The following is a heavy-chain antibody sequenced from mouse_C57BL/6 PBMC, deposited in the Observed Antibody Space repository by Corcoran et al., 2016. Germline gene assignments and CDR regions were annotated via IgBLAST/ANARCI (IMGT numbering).Heavy chain of an antibody. J-gene: IGHJ4*01. CDR1: GYTFTDYY. CDR3: ARDGAMDY. D-gene: IGHD2-3*01. CDR2: IYPGSGNT. Sequence: QVQLKQSGAELVRPGASVKLSCKASGYTFTDYYINWVKQRPGQGLEWIGRIYPGSGNTYYNEKFKGKATLTAEKSSSTAYMKLSSLTSEDSAVYFCARDGAMDYWGQGTSVTVSS. V-gene: IGHV1-76*01.